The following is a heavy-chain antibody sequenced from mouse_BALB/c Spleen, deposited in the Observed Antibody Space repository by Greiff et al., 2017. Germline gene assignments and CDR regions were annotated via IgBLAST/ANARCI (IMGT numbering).Heavy chain of an antibody. Sequence: DVQLVESGGGLVQPGGSRKLSCAASGFTFSSFGMHWVRQAPEKGLEWVAYISSGSSTIYYADTVKGRFTISRDNPKNTLFLQMTSLRSEDTAMYYCAREYYGNYDPAYWGQGTLVTVSA. CDR1: GFTFSSFG. CDR2: ISSGSSTI. CDR3: AREYYGNYDPAY. V-gene: IGHV5-17*02. J-gene: IGHJ3*01. D-gene: IGHD2-1*01.